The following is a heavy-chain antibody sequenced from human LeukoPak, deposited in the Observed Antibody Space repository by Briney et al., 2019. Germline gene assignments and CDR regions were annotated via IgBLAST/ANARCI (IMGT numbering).Heavy chain of an antibody. CDR2: INRDGGLT. V-gene: IGHV3-74*01. CDR1: GFTFSENW. D-gene: IGHD6-13*01. Sequence: GGSLRLSCVASGFTFSENWMHWVRQAPGEGLAWVSHINRDGGLTNYADSVKGRFTISRDNARNTVYLQMSSLRVEDTDIYFCAKEEHRLAEAGTSAFDLGGQGT. J-gene: IGHJ3*01. CDR3: AKEEHRLAEAGTSAFDL.